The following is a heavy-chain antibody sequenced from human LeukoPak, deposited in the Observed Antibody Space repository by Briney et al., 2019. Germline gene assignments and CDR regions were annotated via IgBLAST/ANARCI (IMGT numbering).Heavy chain of an antibody. D-gene: IGHD3-22*01. Sequence: PGGSLRLSCVASGFTFSSYWMHWVRQAPGEGLVWVSRINSDGSTTTYADSVKGRFTISRDNAKNSLYLQMNSLRAEDTAVYYCARDYYDRSGYYSFDYWGQGTLVTVSS. CDR3: ARDYYDRSGYYSFDY. J-gene: IGHJ4*02. CDR1: GFTFSSYW. V-gene: IGHV3-74*01. CDR2: INSDGSTT.